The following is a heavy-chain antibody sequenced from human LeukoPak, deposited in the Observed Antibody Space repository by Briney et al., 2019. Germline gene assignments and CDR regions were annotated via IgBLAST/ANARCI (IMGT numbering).Heavy chain of an antibody. Sequence: GASVKVSCKASGGTFSSYAINWVRQATGQGLEWMGWINPNSGGTNYAQKFQGRVTMTRDTSISTAYMELSRLRSDDTAVYYCARDKPTAMVTLFDYWGQGTLVTVSS. CDR2: INPNSGGT. CDR3: ARDKPTAMVTLFDY. D-gene: IGHD5-18*01. CDR1: GGTFSSYA. J-gene: IGHJ4*02. V-gene: IGHV1-2*02.